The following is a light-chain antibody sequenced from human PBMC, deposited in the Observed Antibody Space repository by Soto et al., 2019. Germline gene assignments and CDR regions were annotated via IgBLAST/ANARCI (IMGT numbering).Light chain of an antibody. CDR2: GNS. CDR3: QSYDSSLSVYVV. Sequence: QSVLTQPPSVSGAPGQRVTISCTGSSSNIGAGYDVHWYQQLPGTAPKLLIYGNSNGPSGVPDRFSGSKSGTSASLAITGLQAEDEADYYCQSYDSSLSVYVVFGGGTKETVL. CDR1: SSNIGAGYD. V-gene: IGLV1-40*01. J-gene: IGLJ2*01.